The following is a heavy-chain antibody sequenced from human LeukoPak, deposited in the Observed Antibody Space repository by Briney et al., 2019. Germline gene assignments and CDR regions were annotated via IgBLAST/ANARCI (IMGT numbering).Heavy chain of an antibody. CDR1: GYSISSGYY. CDR3: ARVCVLRYFDWLPNYYYYYYMDV. D-gene: IGHD3-9*01. V-gene: IGHV4-38-2*02. J-gene: IGHJ6*03. CDR2: IYHSGST. Sequence: PSETLSLTCTVSGYSISSGYYWGWIRQPPGKGLEWIGSIYHSGSTYYNPSLKSRVTISVDTSKNQFSLKLSSVTAADTAVYYCARVCVLRYFDWLPNYYYYYYMDVWGKGTTVTVSS.